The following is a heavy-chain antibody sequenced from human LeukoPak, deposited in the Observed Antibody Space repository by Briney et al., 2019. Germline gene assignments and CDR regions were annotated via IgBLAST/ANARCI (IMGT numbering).Heavy chain of an antibody. Sequence: PSETLSLTCTVSGGSISSSSYYWGWIRQPPGKGLEWIGSIYYSGSTYYNPSLKSRVTISVDTSKNQFSLKLSSVTAADTAVYYCARDNTYYDILTGYYRSYYFDYWGQGTLVTVSS. V-gene: IGHV4-39*07. J-gene: IGHJ4*02. D-gene: IGHD3-9*01. CDR3: ARDNTYYDILTGYYRSYYFDY. CDR2: IYYSGST. CDR1: GGSISSSSYY.